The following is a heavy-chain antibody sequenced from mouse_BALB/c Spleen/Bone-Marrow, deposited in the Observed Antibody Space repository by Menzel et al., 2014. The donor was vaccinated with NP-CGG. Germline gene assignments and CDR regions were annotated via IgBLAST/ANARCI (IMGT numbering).Heavy chain of an antibody. D-gene: IGHD1-1*01. CDR1: GYAFSSYW. Sequence: QVQLKESGAELVRPGSSVKISCKASGYAFSSYWMNWVKQRPGQGLEWIGQIYPGDGDTNYNGKFKGKATLTADKSSSTAYMQLSSLTSEDSAVYFCARFITTVVADYWGQGTTLTVSS. V-gene: IGHV1-80*01. J-gene: IGHJ2*01. CDR3: ARFITTVVADY. CDR2: IYPGDGDT.